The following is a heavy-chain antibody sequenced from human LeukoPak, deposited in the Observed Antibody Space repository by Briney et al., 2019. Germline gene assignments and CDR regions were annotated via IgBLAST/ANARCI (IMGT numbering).Heavy chain of an antibody. CDR1: GFIFNSYA. V-gene: IGHV3-74*01. CDR3: VRDPSIAVAGTLNWFDP. J-gene: IGHJ5*02. CDR2: ITSDGSST. D-gene: IGHD6-19*01. Sequence: GGSLRLSCAASGFIFNSYAMSWVRQAPGKGLEWVSRITSDGSSTSYADSVKGRFTISRDNAKNTLYLQMNSLRAEDTAVYYCVRDPSIAVAGTLNWFDPWGQGTLVTVSS.